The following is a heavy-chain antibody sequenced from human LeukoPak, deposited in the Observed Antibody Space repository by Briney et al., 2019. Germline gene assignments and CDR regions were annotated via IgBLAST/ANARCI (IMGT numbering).Heavy chain of an antibody. J-gene: IGHJ4*02. CDR2: IWYDGSNK. D-gene: IGHD2-2*01. CDR3: AKDLAYQLLSASEY. V-gene: IGHV3-33*06. Sequence: GGSLRLSCAASGFIFSSYAMHWVRQAPGKGPDWVGIIWYDGSNKYYAESVEGRFTISRDNSKNTLYLQMNSLRAEDTAVYYCAKDLAYQLLSASEYWGQGTLVTVSS. CDR1: GFIFSSYA.